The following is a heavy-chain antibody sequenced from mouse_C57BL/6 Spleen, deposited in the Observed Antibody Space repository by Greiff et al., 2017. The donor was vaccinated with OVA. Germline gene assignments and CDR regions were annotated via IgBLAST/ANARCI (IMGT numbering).Heavy chain of an antibody. Sequence: VQLQQSGAELVRPGASVTLSCKASGYTFTDYEMHWVKQTPVHGLEWIGAIDPETGGTAYNQKFKGKAIMTADKSSSTAYIELRSLATRDTAVYYCAPWCNWYFDVWGTGTTVTVSS. CDR2: IDPETGGT. CDR1: GYTFTDYE. V-gene: IGHV1-15*01. D-gene: IGHD1-1*02. J-gene: IGHJ1*03. CDR3: APWCNWYFDV.